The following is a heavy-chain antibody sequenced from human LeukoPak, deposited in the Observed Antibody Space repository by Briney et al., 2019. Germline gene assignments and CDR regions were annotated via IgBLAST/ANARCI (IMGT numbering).Heavy chain of an antibody. CDR3: ARGRRGDY. Sequence: NPSETLSLTCAVYGGSFSGYYWSWIRQPPGKGLEWIGEINHSGSTNYNPSLKSRGTISVDTSKNQFSLKLSSVTAADTAVYYCARGRRGDYWGQGTLVTVSS. V-gene: IGHV4-34*01. J-gene: IGHJ4*02. CDR2: INHSGST. CDR1: GGSFSGYY.